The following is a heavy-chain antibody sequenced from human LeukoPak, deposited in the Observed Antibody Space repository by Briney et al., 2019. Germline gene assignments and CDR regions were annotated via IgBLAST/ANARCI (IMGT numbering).Heavy chain of an antibody. V-gene: IGHV1-69*05. D-gene: IGHD6-19*01. Sequence: GASVKVSCKASGGTFSSYAISWVRQAPGQGLEWMGGIIPIFGTANYAQKFQGRVTITTDESTSTAYMELSSLRSEDTAVYYCARYGNGEWLGHYAFDTWGHGTMVTVSS. J-gene: IGHJ3*02. CDR2: IIPIFGTA. CDR1: GGTFSSYA. CDR3: ARYGNGEWLGHYAFDT.